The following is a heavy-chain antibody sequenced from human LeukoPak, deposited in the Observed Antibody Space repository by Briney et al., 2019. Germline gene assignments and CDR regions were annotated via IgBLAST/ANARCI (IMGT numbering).Heavy chain of an antibody. Sequence: GGSLRLSCAASGFTFSSYEMNWVRQAPGKGLEWVSYISSSGSTIYYADSVKGRFTISRDNAKNPLYLQMNSLRAEDTAVYYCARDATMVRGDNTFDYWGQGTLVTVSS. CDR1: GFTFSSYE. J-gene: IGHJ4*02. CDR3: ARDATMVRGDNTFDY. CDR2: ISSSGSTI. D-gene: IGHD3-10*01. V-gene: IGHV3-48*03.